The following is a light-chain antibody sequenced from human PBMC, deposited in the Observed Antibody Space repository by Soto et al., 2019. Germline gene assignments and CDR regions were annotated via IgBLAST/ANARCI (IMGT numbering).Light chain of an antibody. CDR1: QPVTSSY. CDR3: QQYSSSGT. V-gene: IGKV3-20*01. J-gene: IGKJ1*01. Sequence: IVWTQSPGTLSSSLGDRVTLTCRASQPVTSSYLACYQQKPGQAPRLLMYGASIRTSGIPDRFSGSGSGTDFTLTISRLEPEDVAVYYCQQYSSSGTFGQGTKVDIK. CDR2: GAS.